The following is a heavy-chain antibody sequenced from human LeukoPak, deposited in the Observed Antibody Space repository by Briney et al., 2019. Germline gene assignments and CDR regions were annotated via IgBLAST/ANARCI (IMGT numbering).Heavy chain of an antibody. J-gene: IGHJ6*02. V-gene: IGHV4-34*01. CDR2: INHSGST. CDR3: AASSRLVVVTAIRYYYYGMDV. CDR1: GGSFSGYY. D-gene: IGHD2-21*02. Sequence: SETLSLTCAVYGGSFSGYYWSWIRQPPGKGLEWIGEINHSGSTNYNPSLKSRVTISVDTSKNQFSLKLSSVTAADTAVYYCAASSRLVVVTAIRYYYYGMDVWGQGTTVTVSS.